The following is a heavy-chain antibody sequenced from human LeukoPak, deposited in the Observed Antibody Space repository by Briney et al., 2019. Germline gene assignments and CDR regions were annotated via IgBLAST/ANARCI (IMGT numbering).Heavy chain of an antibody. Sequence: GGSLRLSCAASGFTFSSYAMHWVRQAPGKGLEWVAVISYDGSNKYYADSVKGRFTISRDNSKNTLYLQMNSLRAEDTAVYYCARDLRAPSGSYPDYWGQGTLVTVSS. V-gene: IGHV3-30*04. CDR1: GFTFSSYA. D-gene: IGHD1-26*01. CDR2: ISYDGSNK. J-gene: IGHJ4*02. CDR3: ARDLRAPSGSYPDY.